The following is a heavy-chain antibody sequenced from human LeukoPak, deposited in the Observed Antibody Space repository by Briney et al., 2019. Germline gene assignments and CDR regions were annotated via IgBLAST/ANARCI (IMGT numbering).Heavy chain of an antibody. Sequence: PGGSLRLSRAASGFTFSSYAMSWVRQAPGKGLEWVSAISGSGGSTYYADSVKGRFTISRDNSKNTLYLQMNSLRAEDTAVYYCAKGRAWIQLWLFDYWGQGTLVTVSS. D-gene: IGHD5-18*01. V-gene: IGHV3-23*01. CDR1: GFTFSSYA. J-gene: IGHJ4*02. CDR3: AKGRAWIQLWLFDY. CDR2: ISGSGGST.